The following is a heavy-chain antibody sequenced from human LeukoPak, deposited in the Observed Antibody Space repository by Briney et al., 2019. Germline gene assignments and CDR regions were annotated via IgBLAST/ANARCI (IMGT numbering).Heavy chain of an antibody. D-gene: IGHD6-19*01. J-gene: IGHJ4*02. CDR1: GYSSTSYW. CDR2: IYPGDSDT. CDR3: ARHPYSSGWYNFDY. Sequence: RAGESLKISCKGSGYSSTSYWIGWVRQMPGKGLEWMGIIYPGDSDTRYSPSFQGQVTISADKSISTAYLQWSSLKASDTAMYYCARHPYSSGWYNFDYWGQGTLVTVSS. V-gene: IGHV5-51*01.